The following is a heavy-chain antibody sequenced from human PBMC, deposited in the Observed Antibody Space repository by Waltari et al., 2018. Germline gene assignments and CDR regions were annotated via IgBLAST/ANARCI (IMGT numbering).Heavy chain of an antibody. J-gene: IGHJ5*02. CDR2: IYYSGST. D-gene: IGHD6-19*01. Sequence: QVQLQESGPGLVKPSETLSLTCTVSGGSISSYYWSWIRQPPGKGLEWIGYIYYSGSTNYNPSLKSRVTISVDTSKNQFSLKLSSVTAADTAVYYCARTTGSGRRGWFDPWGQGTLVTVSS. CDR3: ARTTGSGRRGWFDP. CDR1: GGSISSYY. V-gene: IGHV4-59*01.